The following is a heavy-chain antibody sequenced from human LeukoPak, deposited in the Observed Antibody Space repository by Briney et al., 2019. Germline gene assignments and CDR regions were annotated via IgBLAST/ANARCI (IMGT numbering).Heavy chain of an antibody. V-gene: IGHV3-23*01. D-gene: IGHD3-9*01. CDR2: ISGSGGST. Sequence: GGSLRLSCAASGFTFSNYAMNWVRQAPGKGLEWVSGISGSGGSTYYADSVKGRFSISRDNSKNSLYLQMNSLRAEDTAVYYCARGVVRYFDYWGQGALVTVSS. J-gene: IGHJ4*02. CDR3: ARGVVRYFDY. CDR1: GFTFSNYA.